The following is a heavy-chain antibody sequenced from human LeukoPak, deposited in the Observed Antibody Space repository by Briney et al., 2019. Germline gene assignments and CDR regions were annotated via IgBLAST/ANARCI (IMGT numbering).Heavy chain of an antibody. D-gene: IGHD6-13*01. V-gene: IGHV4-34*01. CDR3: PRKRYSSSQNWFDP. Sequence: SETLSLTCAVYGGSFSGYYWSWIRQPPGKGLEWIGEINHSGSTNYNPSLKSRVTISVDTSKNQFSLKLSSVTAADTAVYYCPRKRYSSSQNWFDPWGQGTLVTVSS. CDR2: INHSGST. J-gene: IGHJ5*02. CDR1: GGSFSGYY.